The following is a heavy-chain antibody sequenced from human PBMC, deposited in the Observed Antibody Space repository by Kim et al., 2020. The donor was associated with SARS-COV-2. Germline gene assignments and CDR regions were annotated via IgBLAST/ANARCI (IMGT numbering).Heavy chain of an antibody. CDR1: GFTFTTSA. V-gene: IGHV7-4-1*02. CDR2: INANTGNP. Sequence: ASVKVSCKASGFTFTTSAVHWVRQAPGQGLEWMGWINANTGNPIYAQGFKGRFAFSLDMSASTAYMQLSSLKAEDTAVYYCAGDPDGGYSDY. J-gene: IGHJ4*03. CDR3: AGDPDGGYSDY.